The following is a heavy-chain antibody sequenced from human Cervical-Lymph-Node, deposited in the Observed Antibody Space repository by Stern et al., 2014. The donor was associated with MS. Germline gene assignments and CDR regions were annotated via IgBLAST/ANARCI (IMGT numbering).Heavy chain of an antibody. J-gene: IGHJ4*02. CDR3: ARDPSDSSGYYLPDY. Sequence: DQLVESGGGLVKPGGSLRLSCAASGFTFSDYYMSWIRQAPGKGLEWVSSISSSSSYTNYADSVKGRFTISRDNAKNSLYLQMNSLRAEDTAVYYCARDPSDSSGYYLPDYWGQGTLVTVSS. CDR2: ISSSSSYT. V-gene: IGHV3-11*06. CDR1: GFTFSDYY. D-gene: IGHD3-22*01.